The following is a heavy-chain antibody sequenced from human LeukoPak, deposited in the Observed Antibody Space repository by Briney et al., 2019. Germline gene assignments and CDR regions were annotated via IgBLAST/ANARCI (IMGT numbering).Heavy chain of an antibody. CDR2: YTGNT. D-gene: IGHD2-2*01. Sequence: YTGNTNYAPKFQGRVTMTTDTSTSTAHMELRSLTSDDTAVYYCARVASTTCDCPDYFDYWGQGTLVTVSS. CDR3: ARVASTTCDCPDYFDY. J-gene: IGHJ4*02. V-gene: IGHV1-18*01.